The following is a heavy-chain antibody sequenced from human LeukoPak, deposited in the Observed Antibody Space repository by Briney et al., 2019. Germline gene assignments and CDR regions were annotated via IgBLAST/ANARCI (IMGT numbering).Heavy chain of an antibody. V-gene: IGHV1-8*03. D-gene: IGHD1-7*01. J-gene: IGHJ4*02. CDR3: ARTGITGTIDY. CDR2: MNPNSGNT. Sequence: ASVKVSCKASGYTFTSYDINWVRQATGQGLEWMGWMNPNSGNTDCAQKFQGRVTLTRNTSISTAYMELSSLRSEDTAVYYCARTGITGTIDYWGQGTLVTVSS. CDR1: GYTFTSYD.